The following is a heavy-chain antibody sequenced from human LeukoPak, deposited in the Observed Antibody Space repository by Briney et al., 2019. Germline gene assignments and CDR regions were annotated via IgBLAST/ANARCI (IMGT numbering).Heavy chain of an antibody. Sequence: RASVKVSCKASGYTFTSYAMNWVRQAPGQGLEWMGWINTNTGNPTYAQGFTGRFVFSLDTSVSTAYLQISSLKAEDTAVYYCASLDRPDILTGYLTGRDAFDIWGQGTMVTVSS. CDR3: ASLDRPDILTGYLTGRDAFDI. D-gene: IGHD3-9*01. J-gene: IGHJ3*02. V-gene: IGHV7-4-1*02. CDR1: GYTFTSYA. CDR2: INTNTGNP.